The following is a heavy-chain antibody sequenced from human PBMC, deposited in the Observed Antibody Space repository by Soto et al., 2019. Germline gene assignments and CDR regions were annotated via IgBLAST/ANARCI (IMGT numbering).Heavy chain of an antibody. D-gene: IGHD2-15*01. CDR3: ARVVAAAPVYYGMDV. CDR1: GFTFAIYG. CDR2: INPYNGNT. J-gene: IGHJ6*02. V-gene: IGHV1-18*01. Sequence: QVQLVQSGAEVKKPGASVKVSCKASGFTFAIYGITWVRQAPGQGLEWMGWINPYNGNTNYAQKFQGRVTMTTDTSTSTGYRELRSLRSDDTAVYYCARVVAAAPVYYGMDVWGQGTTVTVSS.